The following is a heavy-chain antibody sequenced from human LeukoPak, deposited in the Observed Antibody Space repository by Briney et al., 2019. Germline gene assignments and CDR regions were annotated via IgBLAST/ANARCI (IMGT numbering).Heavy chain of an antibody. D-gene: IGHD5-12*01. J-gene: IGHJ6*03. CDR2: IYWDDDK. CDR3: AHRPSPKAVNIVATGPGVYYYYYMDV. Sequence: SGPTLVNPTQTLTLTCTFSGFSLSTSGVGVGWIRQPPGKALEWLALIYWDDDKRYSPSLKSRLTITKDTSKNQVVLTMTNMAPVDTAAYYCAHRPSPKAVNIVATGPGVYYYYYMDVWAKGPRSPSP. CDR1: GFSLSTSGVG. V-gene: IGHV2-5*02.